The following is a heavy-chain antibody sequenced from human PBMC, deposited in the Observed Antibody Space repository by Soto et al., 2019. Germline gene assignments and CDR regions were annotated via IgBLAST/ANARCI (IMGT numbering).Heavy chain of an antibody. CDR3: AKCGSGCYYSF. Sequence: SLRLSCVASEFIFNTHWMSWVRQAPGKGLEWVASINQDGSAEKYGKSVEGRLTIARDNDKNSLYLQMNNLSADDTAVYYCAKCGSGCYYSFWGQGATVTVSS. CDR2: INQDGSAE. J-gene: IGHJ6*02. D-gene: IGHD3-10*01. V-gene: IGHV3-7*03. CDR1: EFIFNTHW.